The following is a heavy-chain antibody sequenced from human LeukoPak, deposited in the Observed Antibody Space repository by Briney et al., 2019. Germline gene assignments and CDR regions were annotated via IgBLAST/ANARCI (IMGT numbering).Heavy chain of an antibody. J-gene: IGHJ5*02. V-gene: IGHV4-38-2*02. CDR3: ARGVTMIGRLRFDP. CDR1: GYSISSAYY. Sequence: SETLSLICIVSGYSISSAYYWGWIRQPPEKGLEWIGNIYHTESTYYNPSLKSRVTISLDTSKNLFSLKLSSVTAADTAVYYCARGVTMIGRLRFDPWGQGTLVTVSS. CDR2: IYHTEST. D-gene: IGHD3-22*01.